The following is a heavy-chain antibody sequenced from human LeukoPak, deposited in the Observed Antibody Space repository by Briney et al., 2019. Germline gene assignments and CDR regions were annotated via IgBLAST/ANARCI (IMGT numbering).Heavy chain of an antibody. CDR2: ISSSSSYI. V-gene: IGHV3-21*01. CDR3: ARDRADYGGNSAH. J-gene: IGHJ4*02. Sequence: GGSLRLSCAASGFTFSSYSMNWVRQAPGKGLEWVSSISSSSSYIYYADSVKGRFTISRDNAKNSLYLQMNSLRAEDTAVYYCARDRADYGGNSAHWGQGTLVTVPS. CDR1: GFTFSSYS. D-gene: IGHD4-23*01.